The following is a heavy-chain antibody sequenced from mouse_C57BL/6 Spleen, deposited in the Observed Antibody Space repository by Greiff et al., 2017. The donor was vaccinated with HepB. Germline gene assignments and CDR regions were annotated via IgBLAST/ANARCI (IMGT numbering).Heavy chain of an antibody. V-gene: IGHV5-17*01. CDR3: ARKDDYDWFAY. J-gene: IGHJ3*01. CDR2: ISSGSSTI. Sequence: EVKLMESGGGLVKPGGSLKFSCAASGFTFSDYGMHWVRQAPEKGLEWVAYISSGSSTIYYADTVKGRFTISRDNAKNTLFLQMTSLRSEDTAMYYCARKDDYDWFAYWGQGTLVTVSA. CDR1: GFTFSDYG. D-gene: IGHD2-4*01.